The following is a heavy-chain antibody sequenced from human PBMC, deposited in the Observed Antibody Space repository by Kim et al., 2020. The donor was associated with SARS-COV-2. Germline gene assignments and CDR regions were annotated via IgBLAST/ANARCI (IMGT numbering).Heavy chain of an antibody. CDR3: AREGGSGSYYTRLWFDP. Sequence: SETLSLTCTVSGGSISSGGYYWSWIRQHPGKGLEWIGYIYYSGSTYYNPSLKSRVTISVDTSKNQFSLKLSSVTAADTAVYYCAREGGSGSYYTRLWFDPWGQGTLVTVSS. D-gene: IGHD3-10*01. CDR2: IYYSGST. J-gene: IGHJ5*02. CDR1: GGSISSGGYY. V-gene: IGHV4-31*03.